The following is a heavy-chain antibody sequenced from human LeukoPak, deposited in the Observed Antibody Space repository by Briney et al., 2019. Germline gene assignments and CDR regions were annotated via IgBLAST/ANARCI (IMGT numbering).Heavy chain of an antibody. CDR3: AREMSSAFDY. V-gene: IGHV6-1*01. CDR2: TYYRSKWY. CDR1: GDSVSSDSVA. J-gene: IGHJ4*02. Sequence: SQTLSLTCAISGDSVSSDSVAWNWIRQSPSRGLEWLGRTYYRSKWYNAVSVKSRIIINPDTSKNQFSLQLNSVTPEDTAVYYCAREMSSAFDYWGQGTPVTVSS.